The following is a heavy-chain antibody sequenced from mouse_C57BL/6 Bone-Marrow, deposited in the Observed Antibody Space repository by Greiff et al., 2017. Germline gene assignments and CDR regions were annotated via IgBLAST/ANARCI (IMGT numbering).Heavy chain of an antibody. V-gene: IGHV1-84*01. J-gene: IGHJ2*01. CDR2: IYPGSGNT. D-gene: IGHD1-1*01. CDR1: GYTFTDYY. CDR3: ARWGPITTVVGQDY. Sequence: QVQLKESGPELVKPGASVKIPCKASGYTFTDYYINWVKQRPGQGLEWIGWIYPGSGNTKYTEKFKGKATLTVDTSSSSDYMQLSSLTYEDSAVYFSARWGPITTVVGQDYWGQGTTLTVSS.